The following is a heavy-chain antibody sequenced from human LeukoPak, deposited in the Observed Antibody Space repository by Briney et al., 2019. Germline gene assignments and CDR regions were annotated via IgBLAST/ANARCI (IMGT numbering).Heavy chain of an antibody. D-gene: IGHD6-13*01. Sequence: PGGSLRLSCAASGFTVSSNYMSWVRQAPGEGLEWVSVIYSGGSTYYADSVKGRFTISRDNSKNTLYLQMNSLRAEDTAVYYCARASSTTAAGLLDYWGQGTLVTVSS. CDR2: IYSGGST. CDR1: GFTVSSNY. CDR3: ARASSTTAAGLLDY. V-gene: IGHV3-53*01. J-gene: IGHJ4*02.